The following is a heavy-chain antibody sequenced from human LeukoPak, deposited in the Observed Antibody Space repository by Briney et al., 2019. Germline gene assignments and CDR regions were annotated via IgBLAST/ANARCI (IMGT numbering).Heavy chain of an antibody. D-gene: IGHD2-15*01. CDR2: LKSKTDGGAI. CDR1: GFTFSDYY. J-gene: IGHJ4*02. V-gene: IGHV3-15*01. Sequence: AGGSLRLSCAASGFTFSDYYMSWIRQAPGKGLEWVGRLKSKTDGGAIDYAAPVKGRFTISRDDSKNMLYLQMHSLKTEDTAVYFCTTEGYCSGGNCYSFDYWGQGTLVTVSS. CDR3: TTEGYCSGGNCYSFDY.